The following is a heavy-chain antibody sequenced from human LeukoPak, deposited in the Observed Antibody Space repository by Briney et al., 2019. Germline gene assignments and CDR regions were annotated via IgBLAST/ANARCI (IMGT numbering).Heavy chain of an antibody. J-gene: IGHJ6*02. CDR2: IYYSGST. CDR3: ARQWLAGYYYGMDV. CDR1: GGSISSDDYC. D-gene: IGHD6-19*01. Sequence: SETLSLTCSVSGGSISSDDYCWNWIRQHPGKGLEWIGYIYYSGSTYYNPSLKSRVALSVDTSKNQFSLKLSSLTAADTAVYYCARQWLAGYYYGMDVWGQGTTVTVSS. V-gene: IGHV4-31*03.